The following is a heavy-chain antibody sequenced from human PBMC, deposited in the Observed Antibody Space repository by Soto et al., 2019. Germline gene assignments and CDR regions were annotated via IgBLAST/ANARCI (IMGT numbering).Heavy chain of an antibody. CDR3: ARDFPYDVSRDSYLDY. CDR2: TYYRSRWYN. Sequence: SQTLSLTCAISGDSVSGNSAAWNWIRQSPSRGLEWLGRTYYRSRWYNDYAVSVKSRITVTPDTSKNQFSLHLNSVTPEDTAVYYFARDFPYDVSRDSYLDYAGKGALVTVSS. V-gene: IGHV6-1*01. D-gene: IGHD3-16*01. J-gene: IGHJ4*02. CDR1: GDSVSGNSAA.